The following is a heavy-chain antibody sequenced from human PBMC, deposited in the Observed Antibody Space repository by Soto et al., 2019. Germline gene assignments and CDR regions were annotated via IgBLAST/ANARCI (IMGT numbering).Heavy chain of an antibody. Sequence: GGSLRLSCAASGFTFGSYWMSWVGQGPGKGLEWVANIKQDGSEKYYVDSVKGRFTISRDNAKNSLYLQMNSLRAEDTAVYYCARDHSCWRELDHDAFDIWGQGTMVTVSS. CDR1: GFTFGSYW. V-gene: IGHV3-7*05. CDR3: ARDHSCWRELDHDAFDI. J-gene: IGHJ3*02. CDR2: IKQDGSEK. D-gene: IGHD3-10*01.